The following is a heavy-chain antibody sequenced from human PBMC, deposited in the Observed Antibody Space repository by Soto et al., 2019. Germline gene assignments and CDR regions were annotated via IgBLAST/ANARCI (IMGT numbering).Heavy chain of an antibody. Sequence: EASVKVSCKASGGTLSSYAISWVRQAPGQGLEWMGGIIPIFGTANYAQKFQGRVTITADKSTSTAYMELSSLRSEDTAVYYCAREYCSSTSCYWGFDPWGQGTLVTVSS. D-gene: IGHD2-2*01. V-gene: IGHV1-69*06. J-gene: IGHJ5*02. CDR1: GGTLSSYA. CDR3: AREYCSSTSCYWGFDP. CDR2: IIPIFGTA.